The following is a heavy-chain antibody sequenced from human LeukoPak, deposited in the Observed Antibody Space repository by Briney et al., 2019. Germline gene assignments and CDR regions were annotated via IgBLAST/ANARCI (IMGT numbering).Heavy chain of an antibody. CDR1: GFTFSSYG. D-gene: IGHD3-3*01. J-gene: IGHJ4*02. Sequence: GGSLRLSCAASGFTFSSYGMHWVRQAPGKGLEWVAFIRYDGSKKYYADSVKGRFTISSDNSKNTLYLQMNSLRAEDTAVYYCAKDVNLEWLSRGFDYWGQGTLVTVSS. CDR3: AKDVNLEWLSRGFDY. CDR2: IRYDGSKK. V-gene: IGHV3-30*02.